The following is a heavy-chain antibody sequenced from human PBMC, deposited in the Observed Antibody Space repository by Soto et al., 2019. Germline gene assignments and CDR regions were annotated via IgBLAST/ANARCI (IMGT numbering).Heavy chain of an antibody. J-gene: IGHJ5*01. CDR1: GDSVSSNIVT. V-gene: IGHV6-1*01. D-gene: IGHD3-22*01. CDR2: TYYRSQWFN. CDR3: ARLIGNSWLDS. Sequence: SQTLSLTCAISGDSVSSNIVTWDWIRQSPSRGLEWLGRTYYRSQWFNDYAVSVKSRMTINADTSKNQFSLQLNSVTPDDTAVYYCARLIGNSWLDSWGQGTLVTVSS.